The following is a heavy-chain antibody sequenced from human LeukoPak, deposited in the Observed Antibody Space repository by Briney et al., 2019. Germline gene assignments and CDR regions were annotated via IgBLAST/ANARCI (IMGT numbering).Heavy chain of an antibody. CDR1: GFTYSHNG. J-gene: IGHJ4*02. V-gene: IGHV3-30*02. CDR2: IRYDGSIK. D-gene: IGHD5-18*01. Sequence: GGSLRLSCVASGFTYSHNGMHWVRQAPGKGLEWVAFIRYDGSIKYYADSVKGRFTISRDNSKNTLYLQMNSLRAEDTAVYYCAKDKYSPFDYWGQGTLVTVSS. CDR3: AKDKYSPFDY.